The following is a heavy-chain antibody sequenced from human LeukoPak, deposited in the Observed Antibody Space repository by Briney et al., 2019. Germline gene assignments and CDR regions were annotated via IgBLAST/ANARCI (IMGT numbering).Heavy chain of an antibody. CDR1: GFTFSSNW. CDR3: ASFLCPTCS. V-gene: IGHV3-74*01. Sequence: GGSLRLSCAASGFTFSSNWMHWVRQAPGKGLVWVSRISSDGISTTYADSVKGRFTTSRDNAKNTLYLQMNSLRVEDTAVYYRASFLCPTCSWGQGTLVTVSS. CDR2: ISSDGIST. D-gene: IGHD2-2*01. J-gene: IGHJ5*02.